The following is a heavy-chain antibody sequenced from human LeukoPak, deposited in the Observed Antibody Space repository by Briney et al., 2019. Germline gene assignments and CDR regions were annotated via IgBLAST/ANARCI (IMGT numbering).Heavy chain of an antibody. CDR2: IYHSGST. CDR1: GGSISTYY. Sequence: SETLSLTCTVSGGSISTYYWNWIRQPPGKGLEWIGYIYHSGSTNYNPSLQSRVTISVDTSKNQFSLKLSSVTAADTAVYYCARKNYVWGSYVYWGQGILVTVSS. V-gene: IGHV4-59*12. J-gene: IGHJ4*02. CDR3: ARKNYVWGSYVY. D-gene: IGHD3-16*01.